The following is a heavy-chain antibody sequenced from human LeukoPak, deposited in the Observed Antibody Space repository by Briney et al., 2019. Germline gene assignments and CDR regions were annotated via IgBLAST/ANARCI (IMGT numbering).Heavy chain of an antibody. V-gene: IGHV4-34*01. CDR3: ARGPQWLDAFDI. J-gene: IGHJ3*02. CDR1: GGSFSGYY. Sequence: SATLSLTCAGYGGSFSGYYWSWIRQPPGKGLEWIGEINHSGSTNYNPSLKSRVTISVDTSKNQFSLKLSSVTATDTAVYYCARGPQWLDAFDIWGQGTMVTVSS. D-gene: IGHD3-22*01. CDR2: INHSGST.